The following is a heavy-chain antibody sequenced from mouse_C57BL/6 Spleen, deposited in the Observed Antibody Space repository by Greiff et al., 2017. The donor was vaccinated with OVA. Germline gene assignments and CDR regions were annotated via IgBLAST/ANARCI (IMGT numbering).Heavy chain of an antibody. Sequence: VESGASVKISCKASGYSFTDYNMNWVKQSNGKSLEWIGVINPNYGTTSYNQKFKGKATLTVDQSSSTAYMQLNSLTSEDSAVYYCAREGGYDYYFDYWGQGTTLTVSS. CDR2: INPNYGTT. D-gene: IGHD2-4*01. CDR3: AREGGYDYYFDY. J-gene: IGHJ2*01. V-gene: IGHV1-39*01. CDR1: GYSFTDYN.